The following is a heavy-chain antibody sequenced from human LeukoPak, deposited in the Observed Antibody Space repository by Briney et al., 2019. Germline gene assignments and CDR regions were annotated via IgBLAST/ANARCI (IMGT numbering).Heavy chain of an antibody. Sequence: GGSLRLSCAASGFTFSSYSMNWVRQAPGKGLEWVSSISSSSYIYYADSVKGRFTISRDNAKNSLYLQMNSLRAEDTAVYYCARQYYYGSGSYLVVYGMDVWGKGTTVTVSS. CDR2: ISSSSYI. CDR1: GFTFSSYS. D-gene: IGHD3-10*01. CDR3: ARQYYYGSGSYLVVYGMDV. V-gene: IGHV3-21*01. J-gene: IGHJ6*04.